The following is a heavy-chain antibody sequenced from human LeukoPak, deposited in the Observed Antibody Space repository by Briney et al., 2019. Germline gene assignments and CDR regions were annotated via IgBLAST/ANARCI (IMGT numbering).Heavy chain of an antibody. J-gene: IGHJ3*02. CDR2: ISGSSSYI. CDR3: ARVSAGVIGMKDVFDI. Sequence: GGSLRLSCAASGFTFSSYTMNWVRQAPGKVLEWVSSISGSSSYIYYADSVKGRFTISRHNAKNSLYLQMNSLRAEDTAVYYCARVSAGVIGMKDVFDIWGQGTMVTVSS. CDR1: GFTFSSYT. V-gene: IGHV3-21*01. D-gene: IGHD3-16*02.